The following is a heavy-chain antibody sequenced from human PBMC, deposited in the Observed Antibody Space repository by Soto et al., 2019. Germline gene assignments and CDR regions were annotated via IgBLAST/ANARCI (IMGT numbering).Heavy chain of an antibody. CDR1: GDSLSGYY. CDR2: FYSSGSP. V-gene: IGHV4-59*08. Sequence: ASETLSLTCTVSGDSLSGYYWSWIRQTPGKGLERIGYFYSSGSPHHNPSLKSRVTISVDTSKNQFSLKLSSVTAADTAVYYCARHGGIRGITIFGVVTGMDVWGQGTTVTVSS. D-gene: IGHD3-3*01. J-gene: IGHJ6*02. CDR3: ARHGGIRGITIFGVVTGMDV.